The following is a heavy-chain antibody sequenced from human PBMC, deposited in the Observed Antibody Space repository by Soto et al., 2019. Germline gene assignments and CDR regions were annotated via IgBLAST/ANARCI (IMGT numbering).Heavy chain of an antibody. CDR2: ISGSSDRS. Sequence: PGGSLRLSCVASGVTFSIHTMSWVRLAPGKGLEWVSGISGSSDRSYYADSVQGRFTISRDNSKSTMYLQMNSLRAEDTALYYCARDEGIASSGTFVYWGQGTLVTVSS. CDR1: GVTFSIHT. D-gene: IGHD6-13*01. V-gene: IGHV3-23*01. J-gene: IGHJ4*02. CDR3: ARDEGIASSGTFVY.